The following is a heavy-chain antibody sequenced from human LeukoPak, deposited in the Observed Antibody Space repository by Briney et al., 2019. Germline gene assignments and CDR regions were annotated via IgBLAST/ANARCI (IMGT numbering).Heavy chain of an antibody. CDR2: IYSGGST. J-gene: IGHJ6*02. D-gene: IGHD3-3*01. Sequence: TGGSLRLSCAASGFTVSSNYMSWVRQAPGKGLEWVSVIYSGGSTYYADSVKGRFTISRDNSKNTLYLQMNSLRAEDTAVYYCARDPNPYYDFPYGMDVWGQGTTVTVSS. V-gene: IGHV3-66*01. CDR1: GFTVSSNY. CDR3: ARDPNPYYDFPYGMDV.